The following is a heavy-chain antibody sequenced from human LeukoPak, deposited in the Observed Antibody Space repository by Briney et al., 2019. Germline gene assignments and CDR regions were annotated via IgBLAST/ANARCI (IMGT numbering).Heavy chain of an antibody. V-gene: IGHV3-53*01. Sequence: PGGSLRLSCAASGFTVSSNYMGWVRQAPGKGLEWVSVIYSGGSTYYADSVKGRFTISRDNSKNTLYLQMNSLRAEDTAVYYCARGAITITSPLDYWGQGTLVTVSS. CDR2: IYSGGST. CDR1: GFTVSSNY. CDR3: ARGAITITSPLDY. D-gene: IGHD3-3*01. J-gene: IGHJ4*02.